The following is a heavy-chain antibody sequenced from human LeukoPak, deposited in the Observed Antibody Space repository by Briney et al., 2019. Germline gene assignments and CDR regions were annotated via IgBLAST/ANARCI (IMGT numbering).Heavy chain of an antibody. Sequence: GGSLRLSCAASGLTFISYAMHWVRQAPGKGLEGVAVISYDGSNKYYADSVKGRFTISRDNSKNTLYLQMNSMRAEDTAVYSCARDSEHDFWSGYGYDYWGQGTLVTVSS. J-gene: IGHJ4*02. CDR2: ISYDGSNK. CDR1: GLTFISYA. D-gene: IGHD3-3*01. V-gene: IGHV3-30-3*01. CDR3: ARDSEHDFWSGYGYDY.